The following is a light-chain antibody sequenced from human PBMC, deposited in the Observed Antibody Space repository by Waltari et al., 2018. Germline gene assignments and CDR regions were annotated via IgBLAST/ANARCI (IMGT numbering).Light chain of an antibody. V-gene: IGKV3-20*01. CDR1: KSVSSNF. CDR2: DAS. J-gene: IGKJ4*01. Sequence: VLMPSPAALSLSPRGKATLPSRASKSVSSNFFAWYQQSPGQAPRLLIYDASTTATGIPRRFSGSASGKDSTITISRLEAEYFAEYYCQQYGSSPKVTFGGGTQVEIK. CDR3: QQYGSSPKVT.